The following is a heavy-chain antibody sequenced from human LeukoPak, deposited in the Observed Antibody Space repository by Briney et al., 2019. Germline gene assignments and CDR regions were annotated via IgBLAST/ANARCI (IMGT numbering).Heavy chain of an antibody. J-gene: IGHJ4*02. CDR1: GFTFDDYT. D-gene: IGHD6-13*01. V-gene: IGHV3-43*01. CDR3: ARDLNARSSFELGY. Sequence: PGGSLRLSCAASGFTFDDYTMHWVRQAPGKGLEWVSLISWDGGSTYYADSVKGRFTISRDNAKNSLFLQMNSLRAEDTAVYYCARDLNARSSFELGYWGQGTLVTVSS. CDR2: ISWDGGST.